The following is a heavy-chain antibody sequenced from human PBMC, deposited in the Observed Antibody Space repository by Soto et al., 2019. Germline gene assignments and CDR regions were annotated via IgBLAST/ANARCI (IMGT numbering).Heavy chain of an antibody. CDR1: GVTFSSYS. CDR2: ISSSSSYI. Sequence: XGSLKVSCSASGVTFSSYSMNWVRQAPGKGLEWVSSISSSSSYIYYADSVKGRFTISRDNAKNSLYLQMNSLRAEDTAVYYCARERESRGNDDYWGQGTLVTVS. J-gene: IGHJ4*02. D-gene: IGHD2-15*01. V-gene: IGHV3-21*01. CDR3: ARERESRGNDDY.